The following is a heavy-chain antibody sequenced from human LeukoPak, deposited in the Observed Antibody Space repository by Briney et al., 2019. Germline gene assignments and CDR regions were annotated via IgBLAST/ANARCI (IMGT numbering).Heavy chain of an antibody. D-gene: IGHD6-13*01. CDR1: GGSVSSYY. V-gene: IGHV4-59*02. CDR3: ARDHSSSWYGGAWFDP. J-gene: IGHJ5*02. Sequence: SGTLSLTCTVSGGSVSSYYWSWIRQPPGKGLGWIGYIYYSGSTNYNPSLKSRVTISVDTSKNQFSLKLSSVTAADTAVYYCARDHSSSWYGGAWFDPWGQGTLVTVSS. CDR2: IYYSGST.